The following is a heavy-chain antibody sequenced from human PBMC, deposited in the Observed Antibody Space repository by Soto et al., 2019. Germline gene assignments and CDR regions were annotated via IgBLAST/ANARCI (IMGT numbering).Heavy chain of an antibody. CDR2: IYYSGST. V-gene: IGHV4-59*01. D-gene: IGHD1-20*01. CDR1: GGSISSYY. J-gene: IGHJ4*02. Sequence: RSLTCTVSGGSISSYYWSWIRQPPGKGLEWIGYIYYSGSTNYNPSLKSRVTISVDTSKNQFSLKLSSVTAADTAVYYCAGIYDYFFDYWGQGTLVTVSS. CDR3: AGIYDYFFDY.